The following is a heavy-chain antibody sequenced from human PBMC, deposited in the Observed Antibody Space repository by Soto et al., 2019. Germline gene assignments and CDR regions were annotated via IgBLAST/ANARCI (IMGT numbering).Heavy chain of an antibody. CDR3: ARVDTAMGY. CDR2: ISGSGGST. J-gene: IGHJ4*02. D-gene: IGHD5-18*01. CDR1: GFTFSSYA. V-gene: IGHV3-23*01. Sequence: GGSLRLPCXAAGFTFSSYAVSWVRQAPGKGLEWVSAISGSGGSTYYADSVKGRFTISRDNSKNTLYLQMNSLRAEDTAVYYCARVDTAMGYWGQGTLVTVSS.